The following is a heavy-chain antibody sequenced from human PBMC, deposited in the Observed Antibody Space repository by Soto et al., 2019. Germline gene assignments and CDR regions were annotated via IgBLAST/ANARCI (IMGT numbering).Heavy chain of an antibody. V-gene: IGHV4-59*01. CDR3: ARRYGASFDY. J-gene: IGHJ4*02. D-gene: IGHD4-17*01. Sequence: PSGTLSLTCTVSGGSISIYYWSWIRQPPGKGLEWIGYIYYSGSTNYNPSLKSRVTISVDTSKNQFSLKLSSVTAADTAVYYCARRYGASFDYWGQGTLVTVSS. CDR1: GGSISIYY. CDR2: IYYSGST.